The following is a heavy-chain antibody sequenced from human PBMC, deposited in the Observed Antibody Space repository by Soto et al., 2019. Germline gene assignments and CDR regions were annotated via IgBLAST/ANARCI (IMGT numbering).Heavy chain of an antibody. D-gene: IGHD6-6*01. V-gene: IGHV6-1*01. Sequence: QVQLQQSGPGLVKPSQTLSLTCAISGDSVSSNSAAWNWIRQSPLRGLEWLGRTYYRSKWYNDYAVSVKSRIAINPDTSKIQFSLQLNSVTPEATAVYYCASQARSSSPGFDYWGQGTLVTVSS. CDR3: ASQARSSSPGFDY. J-gene: IGHJ4*02. CDR2: TYYRSKWYN. CDR1: GDSVSSNSAA.